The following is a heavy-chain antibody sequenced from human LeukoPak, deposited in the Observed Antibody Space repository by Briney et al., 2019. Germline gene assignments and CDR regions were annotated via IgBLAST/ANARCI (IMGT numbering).Heavy chain of an antibody. CDR1: EFTSSVYW. J-gene: IGHJ4*02. V-gene: IGHV3-7*05. CDR3: VRDGIRDIPGIITIRYDF. D-gene: IGHD3-10*01. CDR2: IKEDGSDK. Sequence: GGSLRLSCSASEFTSSVYWMTWVRQAPGKGLEWVATIKEDGSDKYYVDSVRGRFTISRDNAENSVYLQMDRLTAEDTALYFCVRDGIRDIPGIITIRYDFWGQGTLVTVSA.